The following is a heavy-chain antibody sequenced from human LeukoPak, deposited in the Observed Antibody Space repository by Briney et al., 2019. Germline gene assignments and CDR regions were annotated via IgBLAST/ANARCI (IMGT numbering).Heavy chain of an antibody. Sequence: PGGSLRLSCAASGFTFSSYEMNWVRQAPGKGLEWVSYISSSGTTVYYADSVRGRFTISRDNAKNSLYLQMNSLRAEDTAVYYCARDRVMGADDGFDIWGQGTMVTVSS. D-gene: IGHD1-26*01. V-gene: IGHV3-48*03. CDR1: GFTFSSYE. CDR2: ISSSGTTV. CDR3: ARDRVMGADDGFDI. J-gene: IGHJ3*02.